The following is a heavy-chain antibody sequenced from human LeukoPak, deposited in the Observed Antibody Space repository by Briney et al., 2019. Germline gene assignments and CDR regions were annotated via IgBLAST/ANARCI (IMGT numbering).Heavy chain of an antibody. V-gene: IGHV4-59*01. CDR1: GGSISSYY. CDR3: ARGAPSYYYDSMYYFDY. D-gene: IGHD3-22*01. Sequence: SETLSLTCTVSGGSISSYYWSWIRQPPGKGLEWIGYIYYSGSTNYNPSLKSRVTISVDTSKNQFSLKLSSVTAAETAVYYCARGAPSYYYDSMYYFDYWGQGTLVTVSS. J-gene: IGHJ4*02. CDR2: IYYSGST.